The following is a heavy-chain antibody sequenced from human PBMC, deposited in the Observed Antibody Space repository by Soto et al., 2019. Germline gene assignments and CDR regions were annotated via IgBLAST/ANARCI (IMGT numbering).Heavy chain of an antibody. CDR2: INWNGRST. CDR1: GFTFDDYA. Sequence: EVQLVESGGSVVRPGGSLRLSCAASGFTFDDYAMSWVRQVPDKGLECVAGINWNGRSTGYADSVKGRFTISRDNAKNSLYLQMSSLRAEDTALYYCARGIDGFDIWGQGTMVTVSS. J-gene: IGHJ3*02. CDR3: ARGIDGFDI. V-gene: IGHV3-20*04. D-gene: IGHD2-15*01.